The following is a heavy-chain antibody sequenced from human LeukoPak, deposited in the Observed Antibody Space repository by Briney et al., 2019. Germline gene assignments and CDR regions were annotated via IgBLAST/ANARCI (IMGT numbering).Heavy chain of an antibody. V-gene: IGHV1-2*02. CDR1: GYTFTGYY. CDR3: ARVPGRTIAVAGTGYFDY. J-gene: IGHJ4*02. CDR2: INPNSGGT. Sequence: ASVKVSCKASGYTFTGYYMHWVRQALGQGLEWMGWINPNSGGTNYAQKFQGRVTMTRDTSISTAYMELSRLRSDDRAVYHCARVPGRTIAVAGTGYFDYWGQGTLVTVSS. D-gene: IGHD6-19*01.